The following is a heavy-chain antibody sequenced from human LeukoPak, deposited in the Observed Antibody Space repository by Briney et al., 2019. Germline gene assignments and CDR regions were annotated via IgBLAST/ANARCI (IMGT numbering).Heavy chain of an antibody. Sequence: PSETLSLTCTVAGGSISNRDYYWGWIRQPPGKGLEWIGSIFNSGSFNSGATYSNPSLRSRMTISMDTAKNQSSLSLSSVTAADTAVYFCARSPGFGSSWYDYWGQGTLVTVSS. CDR2: IFNSGSFNSGAT. D-gene: IGHD6-13*01. CDR3: ARSPGFGSSWYDY. V-gene: IGHV4-39*07. J-gene: IGHJ4*02. CDR1: GGSISNRDYY.